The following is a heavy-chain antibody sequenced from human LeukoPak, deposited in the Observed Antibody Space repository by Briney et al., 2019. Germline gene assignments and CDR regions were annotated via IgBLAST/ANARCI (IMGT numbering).Heavy chain of an antibody. D-gene: IGHD4-17*01. CDR3: AKDRTVTTRGSAFDI. V-gene: IGHV3-23*01. CDR2: ISDSGDST. CDR1: GLTFSSSW. J-gene: IGHJ3*02. Sequence: GGSLRLSCAVSGLTFSSSWMDWVRQAPGKGLEWVSTISDSGDSTYYADSVKGRFTISRDNSKNTLYLQMSSLRAEDTAVYYCAKDRTVTTRGSAFDIWGRGTLGTVSS.